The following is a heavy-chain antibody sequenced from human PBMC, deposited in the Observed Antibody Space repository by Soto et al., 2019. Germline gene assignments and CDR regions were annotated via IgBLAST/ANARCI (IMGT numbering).Heavy chain of an antibody. J-gene: IGHJ6*02. D-gene: IGHD2-15*01. V-gene: IGHV3-21*01. CDR1: GFTFSSYS. CDR2: ISSSSSYI. CDR3: ARDGLFCVKTPDGGSCHGDYYYGMDV. Sequence: NPGGSLRLSCAASGFTFSSYSMNWVRQAPGKGLEWVSSISSSSSYIYYADSVKGRFTISRDNAKNSLYLQMNSLRAEDTAVYYCARDGLFCVKTPDGGSCHGDYYYGMDVWGQGTTVTVSS.